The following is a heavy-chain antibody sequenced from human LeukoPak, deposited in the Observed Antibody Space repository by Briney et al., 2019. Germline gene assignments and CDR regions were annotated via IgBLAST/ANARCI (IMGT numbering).Heavy chain of an antibody. J-gene: IGHJ3*02. D-gene: IGHD3-3*01. V-gene: IGHV4-39*01. Sequence: SETLSLTCTVSGDSINNNNYYWGWIRQPPGKGLEWIGNIYYNGRTYYSPSLKSRGTISVDTSNNQFSLKLSSVTATDTAVYYCARITDRTIFGEIMHGFDIWGQGTPVTVSS. CDR1: GDSINNNNYY. CDR3: ARITDRTIFGEIMHGFDI. CDR2: IYYNGRT.